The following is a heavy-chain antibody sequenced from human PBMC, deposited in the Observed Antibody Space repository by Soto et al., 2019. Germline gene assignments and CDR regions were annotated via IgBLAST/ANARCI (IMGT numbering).Heavy chain of an antibody. CDR3: ARGITIFGVASDY. Sequence: ASVQVSCQASGYTFTSYDINWVRQATGQGLEWIGWMNPNRGNTGYAQKIQGRVTMTRSTSISTAYMELNSLRSEDTAVYYCARGITIFGVASDYWGQGTLVTVSS. D-gene: IGHD3-3*01. V-gene: IGHV1-8*01. CDR1: GYTFTSYD. CDR2: MNPNRGNT. J-gene: IGHJ4*02.